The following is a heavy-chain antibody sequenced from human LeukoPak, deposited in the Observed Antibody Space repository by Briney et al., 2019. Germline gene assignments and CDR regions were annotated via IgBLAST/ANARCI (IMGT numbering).Heavy chain of an antibody. D-gene: IGHD3-22*01. V-gene: IGHV3-66*01. CDR3: ARRLVVIKQPYYYYGMDV. CDR2: IYSGGST. CDR1: GFTVSSNY. J-gene: IGHJ6*02. Sequence: GGSLRLSCAASGFTVSSNYMSWVRQAPGKGLEWVSVIYSGGSTYYADSVKGRFTISRDNSKNTLYLQMNSLRAEDTAVYYCARRLVVIKQPYYYYGMDVWGQGTTVTVSS.